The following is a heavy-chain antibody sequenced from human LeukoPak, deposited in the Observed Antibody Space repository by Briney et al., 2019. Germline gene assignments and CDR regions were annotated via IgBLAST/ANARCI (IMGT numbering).Heavy chain of an antibody. CDR2: INYSGRT. Sequence: SETLSLTCTVSGVSIRGASDYWGGIRQPPGKGLEWIGSINYSGRTYHNPSLKSRVTISVDTSKNQLALKLSSVTAADTAVYCCAKMTLYWYFDLWGRGTLVTVSS. D-gene: IGHD5-24*01. J-gene: IGHJ2*01. CDR3: AKMTLYWYFDL. V-gene: IGHV4-39*01. CDR1: GVSIRGASDY.